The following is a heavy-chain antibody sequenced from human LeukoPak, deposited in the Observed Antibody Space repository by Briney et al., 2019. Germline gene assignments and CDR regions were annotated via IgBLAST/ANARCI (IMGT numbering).Heavy chain of an antibody. J-gene: IGHJ4*02. D-gene: IGHD3-9*01. Sequence: GGSLRLSCAASGFTFSTCAMNWVRQVPGQGLEWVSSIDYDSSRVYYAASVRGRFTISRDNARDSVYLQMDSLRVEDTAVYYCTRDPLRYLRVGHYDYWGQGTLVAVSS. CDR3: TRDPLRYLRVGHYDY. CDR2: IDYDSSRV. CDR1: GFTFSTCA. V-gene: IGHV3-21*01.